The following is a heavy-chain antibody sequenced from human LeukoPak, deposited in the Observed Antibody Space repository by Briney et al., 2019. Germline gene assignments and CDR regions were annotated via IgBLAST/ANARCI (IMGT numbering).Heavy chain of an antibody. Sequence: PGGSLTLSCAASGFTVSSNYMSWVRQAPGKGLEWVSTIYSGGSTYYADSVKGRFTISRDTSKNTLYLHMNSLRGEDTAVYYCARNGYTSGWYRNWGQGTLVSVSS. CDR3: ARNGYTSGWYRN. V-gene: IGHV3-53*01. D-gene: IGHD6-19*01. J-gene: IGHJ4*02. CDR2: IYSGGST. CDR1: GFTVSSNY.